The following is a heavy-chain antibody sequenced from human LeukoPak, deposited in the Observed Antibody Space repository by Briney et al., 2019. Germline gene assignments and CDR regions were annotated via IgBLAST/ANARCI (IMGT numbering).Heavy chain of an antibody. D-gene: IGHD6-13*01. V-gene: IGHV3-23*01. CDR3: AKGIAAAGTSCDY. Sequence: GGSLRLSCAASGFASSSYAMSWVRQAPGKGLEWVSAISGGGSSTCYADSVKARFTSSRDKSKNTLYQQMHSLRAEATAIYACAKGIAAAGTSCDYWGQGTLVTVSS. CDR2: ISGGGSST. J-gene: IGHJ4*02. CDR1: GFASSSYA.